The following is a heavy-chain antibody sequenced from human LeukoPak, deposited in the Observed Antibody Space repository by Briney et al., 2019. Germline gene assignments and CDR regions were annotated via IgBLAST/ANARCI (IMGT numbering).Heavy chain of an antibody. V-gene: IGHV4-30-4*08. J-gene: IGHJ6*03. Sequence: SETLSLTCTVSGGSISSGDYYWSWIRQPPGKGLEWIGYIYYSGSTYYNPSLKSRVTISVDTSKNQFSLKLSSVTAADTAVYYCARDLWFGTNMDVGGKGTTVAVSS. CDR1: GGSISSGDYY. CDR2: IYYSGST. CDR3: ARDLWFGTNMDV. D-gene: IGHD3-10*01.